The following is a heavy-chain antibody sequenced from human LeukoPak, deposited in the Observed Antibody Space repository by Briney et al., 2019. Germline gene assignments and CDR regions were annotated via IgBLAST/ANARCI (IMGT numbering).Heavy chain of an antibody. D-gene: IGHD1-26*01. CDR1: GASIRSSF. Sequence: SETLSLTCTVSGASIRSSFWNWIRQPPGRGLEWIGYLSMRGTTNYNPSLKSRVTISADTSENQFSLKVSSVTAADTAVYYCTRNRGYYVNDYWGQGILVTVSS. CDR3: TRNRGYYVNDY. V-gene: IGHV4-59*01. J-gene: IGHJ4*02. CDR2: LSMRGTT.